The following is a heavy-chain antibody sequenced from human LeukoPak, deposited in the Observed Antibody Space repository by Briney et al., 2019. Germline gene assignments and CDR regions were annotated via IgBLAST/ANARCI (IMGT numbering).Heavy chain of an antibody. D-gene: IGHD3-3*01. J-gene: IGHJ4*02. CDR3: ARDHLYYDFWSGFSHFDY. V-gene: IGHV3-33*01. Sequence: GGSLKLSCAASGFTINKYGIHWVRQAPGKGLEWVALISHDGENKFYADSVKGRFTISRDNSKNTVYLQMNSLRAEDTAVYYCARDHLYYDFWSGFSHFDYWGQGTLVTVSS. CDR2: ISHDGENK. CDR1: GFTINKYG.